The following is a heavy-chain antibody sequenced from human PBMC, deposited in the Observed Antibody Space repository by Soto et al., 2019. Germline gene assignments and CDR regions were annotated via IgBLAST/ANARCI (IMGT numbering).Heavy chain of an antibody. D-gene: IGHD3-22*01. Sequence: QVRVQESGPGLVKPSETLSLNCSVSGGSLSGYYWSWIRQPPGKGLEWIGYVYYSGNTKYNPSLKSRVTMSVYRPESQCSMRLSSVTVADPAVYFCACTTFISSGPNLGRFDYWGQGAQVTVSS. CDR3: ACTTFISSGPNLGRFDY. CDR1: GGSLSGYY. J-gene: IGHJ4*02. V-gene: IGHV4-59*08. CDR2: VYYSGNT.